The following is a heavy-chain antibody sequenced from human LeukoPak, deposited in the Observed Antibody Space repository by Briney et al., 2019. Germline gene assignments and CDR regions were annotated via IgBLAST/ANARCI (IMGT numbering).Heavy chain of an antibody. CDR2: ISGSGGST. J-gene: IGHJ4*02. CDR1: GFTFSSYA. V-gene: IGHV3-23*01. Sequence: GGSLRLSCAASGFTFSSYAMSWVRQASGKGLEWVSAISGSGGSTYYADSVKGRFTISRDNSKNTLYLQMNSLRAEDTAVYYCAKDGQIGRYFDWLLPYYFDYWGQGTLVTVSS. CDR3: AKDGQIGRYFDWLLPYYFDY. D-gene: IGHD3-9*01.